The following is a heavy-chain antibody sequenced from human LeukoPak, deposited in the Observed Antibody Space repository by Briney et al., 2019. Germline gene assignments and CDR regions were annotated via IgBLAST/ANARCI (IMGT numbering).Heavy chain of an antibody. CDR1: GYTFTSYG. D-gene: IGHD2-2*01. J-gene: IGHJ1*01. V-gene: IGHV1-8*01. CDR2: MNPNSGNT. CDR3: ARATRPSTYCSSTSCSIAYFQH. Sequence: ASVKVSCKASGYTFTSYGISWVRQAPGQGLEWMGWMNPNSGNTGYAQKFQGRVTMTRNTSISTAYLELSSLRSEDTAVYYCARATRPSTYCSSTSCSIAYFQHWGQGTLVTVSS.